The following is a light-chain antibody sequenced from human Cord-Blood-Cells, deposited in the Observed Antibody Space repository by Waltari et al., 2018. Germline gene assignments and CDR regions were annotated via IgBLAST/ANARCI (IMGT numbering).Light chain of an antibody. J-gene: IGKJ1*01. CDR2: AAS. CDR3: QQSHSTPRT. CDR1: QRISSY. V-gene: IGKV1-39*01. Sequence: DIQMTQSPSSLSASVGDRVTITCRASQRISSYLNWYQQKPGKAPKLLIYAASSLQSGVPSRFSGSGSGTDFTLTISILQPEDFATYYCQQSHSTPRTFGQGTKVEIK.